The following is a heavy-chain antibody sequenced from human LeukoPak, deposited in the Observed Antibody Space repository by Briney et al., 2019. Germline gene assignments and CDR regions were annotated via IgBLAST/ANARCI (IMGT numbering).Heavy chain of an antibody. J-gene: IGHJ5*02. CDR3: ARHLVGENWFDP. CDR1: GGSISSSSYY. CDR2: IYYGGST. D-gene: IGHD2-15*01. Sequence: PSETLSLTCTVSGGSISSSSYYWAWIRQPPGKGLEWIGNIYYGGSTYYNPSLKSRVTISVDTSKNQFSLKLTSVTAADTAVYYCARHLVGENWFDPWGQGTLVTVSS. V-gene: IGHV4-39*01.